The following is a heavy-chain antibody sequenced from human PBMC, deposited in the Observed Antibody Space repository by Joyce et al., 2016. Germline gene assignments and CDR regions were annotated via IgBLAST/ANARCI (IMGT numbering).Heavy chain of an antibody. CDR2: IIPVFVTP. CDR3: ASGVAGYCSSSTCPRPLDV. V-gene: IGHV1-69*14. Sequence: QVHLVQSGAEVKMPGSSVKVSCTASGGSFGAQNFNWVRQTPGQGLEWMGGIIPVFVTPHSAQKFQGTGSITADTGTSTVFMEVRSLTSDDTAMYYCASGVAGYCSSSTCPRPLDVWGQGTMVIVS. D-gene: IGHD2-2*01. J-gene: IGHJ3*01. CDR1: GGSFGAQN.